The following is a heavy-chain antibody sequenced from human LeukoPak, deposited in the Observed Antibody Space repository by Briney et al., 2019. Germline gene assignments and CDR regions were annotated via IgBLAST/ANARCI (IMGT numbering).Heavy chain of an antibody. CDR3: ANEVEVLLWFGELLSIDY. D-gene: IGHD3-10*01. CDR2: ISGSGGST. CDR1: GFTFSSYA. Sequence: GGSLRLSCAASGFTFSSYAMSWVRQAPGKGLEWVSAISGSGGSTYYADSVKGRFTISRDNSKNTLYLQMNSLRAEDTAVYYCANEVEVLLWFGELLSIDYWGQGTLVTVSS. J-gene: IGHJ4*02. V-gene: IGHV3-23*01.